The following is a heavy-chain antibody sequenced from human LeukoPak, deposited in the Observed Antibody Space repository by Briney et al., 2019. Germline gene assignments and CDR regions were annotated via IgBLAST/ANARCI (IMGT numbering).Heavy chain of an antibody. CDR3: ARGVTTVTTYVDP. Sequence: PSETLSLTCTVSGDSISDYYWTWVRQPPGKGLEWIGYISYTGSTSYNPSLKSRVTISVDTSKNQFSLKLSSVTAADTAVYYCARGVTTVTTYVDPWGQGTLVTVSS. J-gene: IGHJ5*02. CDR2: ISYTGST. CDR1: GDSISDYY. D-gene: IGHD4-17*01. V-gene: IGHV4-59*01.